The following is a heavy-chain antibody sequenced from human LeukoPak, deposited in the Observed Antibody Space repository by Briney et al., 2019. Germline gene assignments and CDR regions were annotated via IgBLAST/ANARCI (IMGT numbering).Heavy chain of an antibody. Sequence: GGSLRLSCAASGFTFKTYWMFWVRQAPGKGLVWVSRINTDGSNTVNSDSVKGRFTISRDNAKNTLYLQMNSLRAEDTAVYYCARNPIYSGYDRAIDPWGQGTLVTVSS. CDR3: ARNPIYSGYDRAIDP. CDR2: INTDGSNT. CDR1: GFTFKTYW. V-gene: IGHV3-74*01. J-gene: IGHJ5*02. D-gene: IGHD5-12*01.